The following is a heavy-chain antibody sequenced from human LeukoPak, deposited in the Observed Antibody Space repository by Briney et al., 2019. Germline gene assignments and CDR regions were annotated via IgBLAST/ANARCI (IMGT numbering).Heavy chain of an antibody. CDR2: IYISGST. V-gene: IGHV4-4*07. CDR3: ARGLTGYSYGYTNYFDH. J-gene: IGHJ4*02. Sequence: PSETLSLTCTVSGGSISSYYWNWIRQPAGKGLEWIGRIYISGSTNYNPSLKSRVTMSVDTSKNQFSLKLSSVTAADTAVYYCARGLTGYSYGYTNYFDHWGQGTLVTVSS. CDR1: GGSISSYY. D-gene: IGHD5-18*01.